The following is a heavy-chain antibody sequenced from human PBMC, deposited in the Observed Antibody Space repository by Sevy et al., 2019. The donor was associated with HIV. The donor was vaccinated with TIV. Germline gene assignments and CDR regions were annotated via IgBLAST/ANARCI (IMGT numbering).Heavy chain of an antibody. Sequence: GGSLRLSCAASGFTFSDHYMEWVRQAPGKGLEWVGRIRNKADSYTTEYASTVKGRFTISKDDCKNSLNMLMNSLKTADTAVYYCPTHAGIAAAGRVFDYWGQGTLVTVSS. CDR3: PTHAGIAAAGRVFDY. J-gene: IGHJ4*02. CDR2: IRNKADSYTT. D-gene: IGHD6-13*01. CDR1: GFTFSDHY. V-gene: IGHV3-72*01.